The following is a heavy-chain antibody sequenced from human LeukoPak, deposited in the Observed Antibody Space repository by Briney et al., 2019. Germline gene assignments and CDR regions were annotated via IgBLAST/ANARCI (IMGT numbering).Heavy chain of an antibody. Sequence: TGGSLRLSCAASGITLSDHYMDWARQAPGKGLEWVSYISRSGRNMYYADSVKGRFTISRDDAKNSLYLQMNTLRAEDTAVYYCARDKDYSESGGHGDWGYYFDYWGQGALVTVSS. J-gene: IGHJ4*02. CDR3: ARDKDYSESGGHGDWGYYFDY. V-gene: IGHV3-11*04. CDR2: ISRSGRNM. D-gene: IGHD3-22*01. CDR1: GITLSDHY.